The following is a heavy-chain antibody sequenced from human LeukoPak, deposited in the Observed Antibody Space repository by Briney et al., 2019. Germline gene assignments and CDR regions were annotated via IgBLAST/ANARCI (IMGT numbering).Heavy chain of an antibody. D-gene: IGHD3-10*01. CDR2: INPNSGGT. CDR1: GYTFTGYY. CDR3: ARDLMVRGVNKVGMDV. Sequence: GASVKVSCKASGYTFTGYYMHWVRQAPGQGLEWMGWINPNSGGTNYAQKFQGRVTMTRDTSISTAYMELSRLRSDDTAVHYCARDLMVRGVNKVGMDVWGQGTTVTVSS. J-gene: IGHJ6*02. V-gene: IGHV1-2*02.